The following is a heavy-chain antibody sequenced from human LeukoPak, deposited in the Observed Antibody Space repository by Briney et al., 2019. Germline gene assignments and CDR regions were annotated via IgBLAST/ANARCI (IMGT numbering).Heavy chain of an antibody. CDR3: AAAAAGTDEFGY. D-gene: IGHD6-13*01. CDR2: IYTSGST. Sequence: SETLSLTCTVSGGSISSGSYYWSWIRQPAGKGLEWIGRIYTSGSTNYNPSLKSRVTISVDTSKNQFSLKLSSVTAADTAVYYCAAAAAGTDEFGYWGQGTLVTVSS. J-gene: IGHJ4*02. CDR1: GGSISSGSYY. V-gene: IGHV4-61*02.